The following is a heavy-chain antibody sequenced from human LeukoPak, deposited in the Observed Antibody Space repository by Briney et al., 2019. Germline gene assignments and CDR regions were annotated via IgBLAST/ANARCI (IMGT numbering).Heavy chain of an antibody. CDR3: ARDHGYAFDY. CDR1: GFTFSYYS. J-gene: IGHJ4*02. V-gene: IGHV3-48*02. D-gene: IGHD5-12*01. CDR2: INSISGEI. Sequence: GGSLRLSCVASGFTFSYYSMNWVRQAPGKGLEWVSYINSISGEIWYADSVKGRFTISRDDAKSSLYLQMNSLRDEDTAVYYCARDHGYAFDYWGQGTLVTVSS.